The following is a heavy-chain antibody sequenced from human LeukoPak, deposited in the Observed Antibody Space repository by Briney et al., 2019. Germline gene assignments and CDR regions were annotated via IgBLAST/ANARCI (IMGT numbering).Heavy chain of an antibody. CDR1: GGSISSYY. D-gene: IGHD5-12*01. CDR3: AREVSGYGQPFDY. Sequence: PSETLSLTCTVSGGSISSYYWSWIRQPPGKGLEWIGYIYYSGSTNYNPSLKSRVTISVDTSKNQFSLKLSSVTAADTAVYYCAREVSGYGQPFDYWGQGTLVTVSS. J-gene: IGHJ4*02. CDR2: IYYSGST. V-gene: IGHV4-59*01.